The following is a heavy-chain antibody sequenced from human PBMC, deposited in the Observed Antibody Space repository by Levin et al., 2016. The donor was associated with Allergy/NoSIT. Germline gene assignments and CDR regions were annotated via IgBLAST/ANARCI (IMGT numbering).Heavy chain of an antibody. CDR3: ASFYYYDSSGYDYYYGMDV. Sequence: GESLKISCAASGFTSVAMLCTGSARLQARGWSGWQLYHMMEVLNNYYADSVKGRFTISRDNSKNTLYLQMNSLRAEDTAVYYCASFYYYDSSGYDYYYGMDVWGQGTTVTVSS. V-gene: IGHV3-30*04. CDR2: YHMMEVL. J-gene: IGHJ6*02. D-gene: IGHD3-22*01. CDR1: GFTSVAML.